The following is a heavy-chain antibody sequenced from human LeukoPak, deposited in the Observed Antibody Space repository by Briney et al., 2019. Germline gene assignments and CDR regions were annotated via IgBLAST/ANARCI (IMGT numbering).Heavy chain of an antibody. CDR3: AKDIRYSGSPRAFDI. Sequence: GGSLRLSCAASGFTFSSYAMSWVRQAPGKGLEWVSAISGSGGSTYYADSVKGRFTISRDNSKNTLYLQMSSLRAEDTAVYYCAKDIRYSGSPRAFDIWGQGTMVTVSS. V-gene: IGHV3-23*01. CDR1: GFTFSSYA. D-gene: IGHD1-26*01. J-gene: IGHJ3*02. CDR2: ISGSGGST.